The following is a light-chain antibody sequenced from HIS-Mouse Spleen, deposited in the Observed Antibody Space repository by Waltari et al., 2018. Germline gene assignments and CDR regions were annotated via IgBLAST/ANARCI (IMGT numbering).Light chain of an antibody. Sequence: SSELTQDPAVSVALGQTVRITCQGDSLRSYYASWYQQKPGQATVLVIYGKNNRPSGIPDRFSGSSSGNTASLTITGAQAEDEADYYCNSRDISGNHLVFGGGTKLTVL. CDR2: GKN. CDR1: SLRSYY. CDR3: NSRDISGNHLV. V-gene: IGLV3-19*01. J-gene: IGLJ2*01.